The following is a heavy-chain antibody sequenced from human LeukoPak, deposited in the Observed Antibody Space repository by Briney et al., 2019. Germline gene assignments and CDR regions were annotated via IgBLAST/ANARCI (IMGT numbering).Heavy chain of an antibody. CDR2: IYTSGST. V-gene: IGHV4-61*02. CDR3: AXGLGVYYDSSGYELGY. Sequence: SQTLSLTCTVSGGSISSGSYYWSWIRQPAGKGLEWIGRIYTSGSTNYNPSLKSRVTISVDTSKNQFSLKLSSVTAADTAVYYCAXGLGVYYDSSGYELGYWGQGTLVTVSS. CDR1: GGSISSGSYY. J-gene: IGHJ4*02. D-gene: IGHD3-22*01.